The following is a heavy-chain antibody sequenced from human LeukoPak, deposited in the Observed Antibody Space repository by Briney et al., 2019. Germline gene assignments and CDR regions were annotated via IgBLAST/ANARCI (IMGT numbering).Heavy chain of an antibody. D-gene: IGHD3-9*01. V-gene: IGHV1-8*01. CDR2: MNPNSGNT. CDR3: ARQLRGPILKANWFDP. CDR1: GYTFTSYD. J-gene: IGHJ5*02. Sequence: GASVKVSCKASGYTFTSYDINWVRQATGQGLEWMGWMNPNSGNTGYAQKFQGRVTMTRNTSISTAYMELSSLRSEDTAVYYCARQLRGPILKANWFDPWGQGTLVTVSS.